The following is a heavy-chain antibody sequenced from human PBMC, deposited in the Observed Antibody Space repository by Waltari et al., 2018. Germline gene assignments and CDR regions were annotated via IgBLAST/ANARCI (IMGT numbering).Heavy chain of an antibody. CDR1: GFTFSGSA. D-gene: IGHD3-22*01. CDR3: TRRADDSSGYNPG. V-gene: IGHV3-73*01. CDR2: IRSKANSYAT. Sequence: EVQLVESGGGLVQPGGSLKLSCAASGFTFSGSAMHWVRQASGKGLEWVGRIRSKANSYATAYAASVKGRFTISRDDSKNTAYLQMNSLKTEDTAVYYCTRRADDSSGYNPGWGQGTLVTVSS. J-gene: IGHJ4*02.